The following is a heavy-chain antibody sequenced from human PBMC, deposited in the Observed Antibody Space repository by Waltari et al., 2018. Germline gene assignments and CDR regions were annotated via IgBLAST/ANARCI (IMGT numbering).Heavy chain of an antibody. V-gene: IGHV1-2*02. J-gene: IGHJ5*02. CDR2: INPNSGGT. CDR3: ARVRPGSGRSWFDP. Sequence: QVQLVQSGAEVKKPGASVKVSCKASGYTFTGYYMTRVGQAPGQGLEWMGWINPNSGGTNSAQKFQGRVTMTRDTSISTAYMELSRLRSDDTAVYYCARVRPGSGRSWFDPWGQGTLVTVSS. D-gene: IGHD3-10*01. CDR1: GYTFTGYY.